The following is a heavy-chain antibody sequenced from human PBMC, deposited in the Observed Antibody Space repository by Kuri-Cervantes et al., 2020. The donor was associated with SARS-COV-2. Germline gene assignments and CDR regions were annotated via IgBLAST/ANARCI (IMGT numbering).Heavy chain of an antibody. D-gene: IGHD3-22*01. CDR3: TTDLSSGYSDDAFDI. J-gene: IGHJ3*02. CDR2: ISSSSSYI. Sequence: GGSLRLSCAASGFTFSSYSMNWVRQAPGKGLEWVSSISSSSSYIYYADSVKGRFTISRDNAKNSLYLQMNSLRAEDTAVYYCTTDLSSGYSDDAFDIWGQGTMVTVSS. V-gene: IGHV3-21*01. CDR1: GFTFSSYS.